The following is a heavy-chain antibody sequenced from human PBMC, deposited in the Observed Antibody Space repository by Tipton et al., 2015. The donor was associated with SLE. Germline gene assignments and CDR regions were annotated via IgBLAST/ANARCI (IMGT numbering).Heavy chain of an antibody. CDR2: ISVYNGYT. V-gene: IGHV1-18*01. CDR3: ARVVVGVFDS. J-gene: IGHJ4*02. CDR1: GYTFIHKG. Sequence: QLVQSGVEVKKPGASLKVSCKASGYTFIHKGISWVRQAPGQGLEFMGWISVYNGYTNYAQKFQGRVTLTTDTSTSTAYMELRSLRSDDTAVYYCARVVVGVFDSWGQGTRVTASS. D-gene: IGHD2-15*01.